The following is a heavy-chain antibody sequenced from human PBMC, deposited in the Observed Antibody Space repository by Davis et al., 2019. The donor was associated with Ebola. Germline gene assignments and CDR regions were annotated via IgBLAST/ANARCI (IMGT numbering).Heavy chain of an antibody. CDR1: GYTFTSYA. J-gene: IGHJ4*02. V-gene: IGHV1-3*01. D-gene: IGHD6-13*01. Sequence: AASVKVSCKASGYTFTSYAMHWVRQAPGQRLEWMGWINAGNGNTKYSQKFQGRVTITWDTSASTAYMELSSLRSEDTAVYYCARGVAAADYYFDYWGQGTLVTVSS. CDR3: ARGVAAADYYFDY. CDR2: INAGNGNT.